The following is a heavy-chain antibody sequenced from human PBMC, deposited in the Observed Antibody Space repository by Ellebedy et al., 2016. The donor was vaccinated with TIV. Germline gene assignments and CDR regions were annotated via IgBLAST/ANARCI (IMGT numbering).Heavy chain of an antibody. Sequence: GESLKISCAASGLTFSNVWMNWVRQTPGKGLEWVGRIRTKTDGGTTDYAAPVKGRFTISRDDSKNTVYVQMNSLKTEETAVYYCTTGETNAGKYSGAFDIWGQGTAVTVSS. CDR3: TTGETNAGKYSGAFDI. CDR2: IRTKTDGGTT. V-gene: IGHV3-15*07. J-gene: IGHJ3*02. D-gene: IGHD3-10*01. CDR1: GLTFSNVW.